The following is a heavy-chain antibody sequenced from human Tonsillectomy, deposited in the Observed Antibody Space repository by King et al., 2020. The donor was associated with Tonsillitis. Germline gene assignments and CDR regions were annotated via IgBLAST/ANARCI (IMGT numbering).Heavy chain of an antibody. V-gene: IGHV3-30*18. J-gene: IGHJ4*02. CDR3: AKDPSMTPPFDH. CDR1: GFTFSDYG. CDR2: ISYDGSTG. Sequence: VQLVESGGGVVQPGRSLRLSCAASGFTFSDYGVHWIRQAPGKGLEWVAFISYDGSTGLYADSVKGRFTISRDNSKNTLYLQMNSLRVDDTAVYYCAKDPSMTPPFDHWRQGTLVTVSS.